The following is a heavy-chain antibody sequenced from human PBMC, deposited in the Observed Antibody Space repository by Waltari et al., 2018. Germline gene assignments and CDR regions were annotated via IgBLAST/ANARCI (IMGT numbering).Heavy chain of an antibody. D-gene: IGHD6-13*01. CDR2: VGTKANSYAT. J-gene: IGHJ4*02. Sequence: EVQLVESGGGVVQPGGSLKLPCLVPGLTFTGSSIHWVRQSPGKGLEWLGRVGTKANSYATVYGPSVKGRFTISRDDAKNTAYLQMTSLETEDTAVYYCTRVARGSTSSQFDYWGQGTLVTVSA. CDR3: TRVARGSTSSQFDY. CDR1: GLTFTGSS. V-gene: IGHV3-73*01.